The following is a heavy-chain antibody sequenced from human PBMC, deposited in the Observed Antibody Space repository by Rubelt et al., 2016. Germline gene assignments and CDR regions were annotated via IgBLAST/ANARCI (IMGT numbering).Heavy chain of an antibody. CDR2: INAGNGNT. Sequence: QVQLVQSGAEVKKPGASVKVSCQASGSTFTSYAMHWVRQAPGQRLAWMGWINAGNGNTKYSQKCKGRVTITRDTSASTAYMELSSLRSEDTAVYYCARGGLSELLWFGESRIDYWGQGTLVTVSS. CDR3: ARGGLSELLWFGESRIDY. J-gene: IGHJ4*02. CDR1: GSTFTSYA. D-gene: IGHD3-10*01. V-gene: IGHV1-3*01.